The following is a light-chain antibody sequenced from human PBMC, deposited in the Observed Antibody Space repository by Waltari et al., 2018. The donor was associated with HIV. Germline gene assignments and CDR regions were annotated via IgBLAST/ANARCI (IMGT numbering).Light chain of an antibody. J-gene: IGKJ1*01. CDR1: LGIDDG. CDR3: QEYNRG. CDR2: KAS. V-gene: IGKV1-5*03. Sequence: DSQMTQSPSTLSASVGDRVTITCRASLGIDDGLAWYQQKPGKAPKLLIYKASNLETGVPSRFSGSGFGTEFTLTISSLQPDDLATYYCQEYNRGFGQGTKVEIK.